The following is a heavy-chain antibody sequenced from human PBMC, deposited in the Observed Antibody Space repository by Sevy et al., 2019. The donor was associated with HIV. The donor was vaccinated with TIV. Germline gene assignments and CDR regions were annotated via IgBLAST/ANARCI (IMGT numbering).Heavy chain of an antibody. D-gene: IGHD1-1*01. CDR2: MNPNSGNT. CDR1: GYTCTSYD. Sequence: ASVKVSCKASGYTCTSYDIYWVRQATRQGLEWVGWMNPNSGNTGYAQNFQGSVTLTRDTSISTADLELSSLTSEDTAVYYCASHMGSGTMGGYFDYWGQGTLVTVSS. J-gene: IGHJ4*02. V-gene: IGHV1-8*01. CDR3: ASHMGSGTMGGYFDY.